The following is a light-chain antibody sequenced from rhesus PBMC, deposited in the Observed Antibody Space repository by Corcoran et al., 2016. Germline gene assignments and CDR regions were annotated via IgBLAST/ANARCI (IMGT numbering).Light chain of an antibody. CDR1: QDITDY. CDR3: LQGYSIPLT. V-gene: IGKV1-36*02. CDR2: AAS. Sequence: DIQMTQSPSSLSASVGDRVTITCRASQDITDYLSWYQQKPGKAPKRLIYAASSLEGGVPSRFSGSGPGTDFTLTIGSLQPEDVATYYCLQGYSIPLTFGGGTKVELK. J-gene: IGKJ4*01.